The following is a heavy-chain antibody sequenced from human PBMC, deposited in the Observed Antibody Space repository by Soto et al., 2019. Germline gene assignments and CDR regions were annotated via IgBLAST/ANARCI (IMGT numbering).Heavy chain of an antibody. CDR1: EDTFSIYT. Sequence: GASVKVSCKTSEDTFSIYTLSWVRQAPGQGLVWMGRVLPFLDVTTYAQKFQGRVTITADESTSTAYMELSSLRSEDTAVYYCAVEGANITGIPRLYYFDYWGQGTLVTVSS. CDR3: AVEGANITGIPRLYYFDY. V-gene: IGHV1-69*02. J-gene: IGHJ4*02. D-gene: IGHD2-21*01. CDR2: VLPFLDVT.